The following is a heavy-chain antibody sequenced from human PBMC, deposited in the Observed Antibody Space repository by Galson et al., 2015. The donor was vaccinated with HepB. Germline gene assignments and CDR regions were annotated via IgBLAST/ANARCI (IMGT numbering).Heavy chain of an antibody. Sequence: SETLFLTCTVSGGSISSSNYHWGWIRQPPGKGLEWIGSIYFTGNTYYNPSLKSRVTMSTDTSKNQFSLRLSSVTAADTAVYYCAKAVAGHTFQYDYWGQGTQVTVSS. J-gene: IGHJ4*02. CDR1: GGSISSSNYH. CDR2: IYFTGNT. V-gene: IGHV4-39*01. D-gene: IGHD6-19*01. CDR3: AKAVAGHTFQYDY.